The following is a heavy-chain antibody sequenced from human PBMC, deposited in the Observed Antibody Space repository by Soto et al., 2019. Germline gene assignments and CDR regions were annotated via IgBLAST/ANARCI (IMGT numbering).Heavy chain of an antibody. CDR3: AKDWRYSNYGGYAVDV. D-gene: IGHD4-4*01. CDR2: INPNSGGT. CDR1: GYSFTGYY. Sequence: ASVKVSCKASGYSFTGYYIHWVRQAPGQGLEWMGWINPNSGGTNYPQKFQGRVTMTRDTSISTVYMELTGLRSDDAAVYYCAKDWRYSNYGGYAVDVWGRGTTVTVSS. V-gene: IGHV1-2*02. J-gene: IGHJ6*02.